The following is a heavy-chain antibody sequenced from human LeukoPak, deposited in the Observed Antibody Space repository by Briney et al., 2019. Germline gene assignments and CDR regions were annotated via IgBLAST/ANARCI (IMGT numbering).Heavy chain of an antibody. Sequence: PSETLSLTSAVYGGSFSGYYWSWIRQPPGKGLEWIGEINHSGSTNYNPSLKSRVTISVDTSKNQFSLKLSSVTAADTAVYYCARILKGGRIYWFDPWGQGTLVTVSS. J-gene: IGHJ5*02. CDR3: ARILKGGRIYWFDP. CDR2: INHSGST. V-gene: IGHV4-34*01. CDR1: GGSFSGYY. D-gene: IGHD2/OR15-2a*01.